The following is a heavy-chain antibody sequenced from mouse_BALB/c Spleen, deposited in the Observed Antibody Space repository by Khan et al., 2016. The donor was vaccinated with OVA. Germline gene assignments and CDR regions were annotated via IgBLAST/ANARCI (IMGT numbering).Heavy chain of an antibody. CDR3: ARRNYYGYTFDY. Sequence: VQLQESGAELARPGASVKLTCKASDYTFTDYYTNRVMQRTGQGIEGIGEIFPGSGATYYNETLKGKATLTADKSTSTSYMQLSRLPTEDPAASYCARRNYYGYTFDYWGQWTLVTVSA. D-gene: IGHD1-2*01. CDR2: IFPGSGAT. CDR1: DYTFTDYY. V-gene: IGHV1-77*01. J-gene: IGHJ3*01.